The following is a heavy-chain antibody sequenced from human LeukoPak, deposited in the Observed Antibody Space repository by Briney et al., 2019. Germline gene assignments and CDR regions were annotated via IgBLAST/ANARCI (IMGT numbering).Heavy chain of an antibody. CDR1: GLTITTHW. CDR3: VRDFDY. J-gene: IGHJ4*02. Sequence: GGSLRLSCAAPGLTITTHWMTWVRQAPEKGLEWVATIEQDGIKEYYVDSVKGRFTISRDNAKNSLYLQMNSLRADDTAVYYCVRDFDYWGQGTLVTVSS. CDR2: IEQDGIKE. V-gene: IGHV3-7*01.